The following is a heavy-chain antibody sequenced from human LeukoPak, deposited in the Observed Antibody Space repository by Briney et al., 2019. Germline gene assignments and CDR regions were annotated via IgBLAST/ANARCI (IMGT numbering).Heavy chain of an antibody. CDR1: GFTFRNYE. V-gene: IGHV3-48*03. CDR2: MRKSGRTI. J-gene: IGHJ4*02. D-gene: IGHD6-19*01. Sequence: PGLSLRLSCAASGFTFRNYEMNWVRQARGRGREGRSYMRKSGRTIYYADSVRGRFTIYRDTAQNSLYLQMKSLRAEDTAVYYCARADMAVVPVFDYWGQGTLVTVSS. CDR3: ARADMAVVPVFDY.